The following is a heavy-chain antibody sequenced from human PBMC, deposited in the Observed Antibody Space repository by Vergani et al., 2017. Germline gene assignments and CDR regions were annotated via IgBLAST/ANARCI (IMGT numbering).Heavy chain of an antibody. CDR3: ARGGVAVPFDY. D-gene: IGHD6-19*01. CDR2: INHSGST. CDR1: GGSFSGYY. Sequence: QVQLQQWGAGLLKPSETLSLTCAVYGGSFSGYYWSWIRQPPGKGLEWIGEINHSGSTNSNPSLKSRVTISVDTSKNQFSLKLSSVTAADTAVYYCARGGVAVPFDYWGQGTLVTVSS. J-gene: IGHJ4*02. V-gene: IGHV4-34*01.